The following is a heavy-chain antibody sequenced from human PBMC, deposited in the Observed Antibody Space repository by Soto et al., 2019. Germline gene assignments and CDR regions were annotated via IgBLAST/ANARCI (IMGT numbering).Heavy chain of an antibody. J-gene: IGHJ4*02. CDR1: GGFFSSYY. V-gene: IGHV4-34*01. CDR2: INHSGST. Sequence: AETLSLTCAVSGGFFSSYYWSWIRQAPGKGLEWIGEINHSGSTIYSPSLKSRVTISVDTSKNQFSLNLRSVTAADTAVYYCARVIPVSGPDYWGQGTLVTVSS. CDR3: ARVIPVSGPDY. D-gene: IGHD3-16*01.